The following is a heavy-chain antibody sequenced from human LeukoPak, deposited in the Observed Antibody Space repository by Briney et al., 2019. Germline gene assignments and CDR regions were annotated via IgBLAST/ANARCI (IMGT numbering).Heavy chain of an antibody. Sequence: GGSLRLSCAASGFTFSSYIMNWVRQTPGKGLEWVSSITSNSRYIYYPDSVKGRFTISRDNAKNSLYLQMNSLRAEDTAVYYCASGNPTEGAFDYSGQGTLVTVSS. J-gene: IGHJ4*02. CDR3: ASGNPTEGAFDY. V-gene: IGHV3-21*01. CDR2: ITSNSRYI. D-gene: IGHD4-23*01. CDR1: GFTFSSYI.